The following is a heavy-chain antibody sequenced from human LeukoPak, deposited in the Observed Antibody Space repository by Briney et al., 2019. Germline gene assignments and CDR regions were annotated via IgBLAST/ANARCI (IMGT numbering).Heavy chain of an antibody. D-gene: IGHD3-22*01. J-gene: IGHJ4*02. CDR3: ASDGLITMIVVVITWLLNY. CDR1: GFTFDDYA. CDR2: ISGDGSRT. V-gene: IGHV3-43*02. Sequence: GGSPRLSCAASGFTFDDYAMHWVRQAPGKGLEWVSLISGDGSRTFYADSVKGRFTISRDNSKNTLYLQMDSLRAEDTAVYYCASDGLITMIVVVITWLLNYWGQGTLVTASS.